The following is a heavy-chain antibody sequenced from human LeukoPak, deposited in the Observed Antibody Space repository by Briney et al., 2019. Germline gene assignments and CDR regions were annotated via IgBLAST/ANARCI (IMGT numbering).Heavy chain of an antibody. CDR3: ARDSMGYFDY. CDR1: GGSISSGGYS. D-gene: IGHD2-2*01. J-gene: IGHJ4*02. CDR2: IYHSGST. V-gene: IGHV4-30-2*01. Sequence: PSKTLSLTCAVSGGSISSGGYSWSWIRQPPGKGLEWIGYIYHSGSTYYNPSLKSRVTISVDRSKNQFSLKLSSVTAADTAVYYCARDSMGYFDYWGQGTLVTVSS.